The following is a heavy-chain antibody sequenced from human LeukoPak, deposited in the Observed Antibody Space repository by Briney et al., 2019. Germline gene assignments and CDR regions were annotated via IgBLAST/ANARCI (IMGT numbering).Heavy chain of an antibody. CDR2: IYHSGST. D-gene: IGHD3-3*01. J-gene: IGHJ5*02. Sequence: SETLSLTCTVSGYSISSGYYWGWIRQPPGKGLEWIGSIYHSGSTYYNPSLKSRVTISVDTSKNQFSLKLSSATAADTAVYYRARDFPWYYDFWSGYQNWFDPWGQGTLVTVSS. V-gene: IGHV4-38-2*02. CDR1: GYSISSGYY. CDR3: ARDFPWYYDFWSGYQNWFDP.